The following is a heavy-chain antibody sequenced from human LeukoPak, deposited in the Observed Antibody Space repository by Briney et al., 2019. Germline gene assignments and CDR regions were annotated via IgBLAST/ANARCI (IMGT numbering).Heavy chain of an antibody. CDR2: IYYSGST. D-gene: IGHD6-19*01. V-gene: IGHV4-61*01. J-gene: IGHJ4*02. CDR1: GGSVRSDNYY. CDR3: AKGGHSSGWYHDY. Sequence: SETLSLTCIVSGGSVRSDNYYWSWIRQPPGRGLEWIGYIYYSGSTNYNPSHKSRVTISVDTSKNQFSLKLSSVTAADTAVYYCAKGGHSSGWYHDYWGQGTLVTVSS.